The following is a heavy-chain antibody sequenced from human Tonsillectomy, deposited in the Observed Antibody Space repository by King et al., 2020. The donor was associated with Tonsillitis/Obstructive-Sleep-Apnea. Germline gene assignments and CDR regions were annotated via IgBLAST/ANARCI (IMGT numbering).Heavy chain of an antibody. J-gene: IGHJ4*02. V-gene: IGHV3-72*01. CDR2: SRNKANSYTT. CDR3: TTARLDYSYSWYRVGGC. CDR1: GITFSDHY. D-gene: IGHD6-13*01. Sequence: VQLVESRGGLVQPGGSLRLSCAASGITFSDHYMDWVRQAQGKGLEWVGRSRNKANSYTTEYAASVKGRFTISRDDSKNSLYLQMNSLKTEDTAVYYCTTARLDYSYSWYRVGGCWGQGTLVTVSS.